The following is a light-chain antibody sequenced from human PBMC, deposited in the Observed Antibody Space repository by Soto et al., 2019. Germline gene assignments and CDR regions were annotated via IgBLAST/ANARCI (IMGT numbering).Light chain of an antibody. CDR2: EGN. J-gene: IGLJ1*01. CDR3: CSYAGSSPLYV. V-gene: IGLV2-23*01. CDR1: SSHIGSSNL. Sequence: SALAXPASVSGSPGQSITISCTASSSHIGSSNLVSWYQHHSGKAPKLIIYEGNKRPSGVSNRFSGSKSGKTASLTISGLHAEDEGTYYCCSYAGSSPLYVFGTGTKVPVL.